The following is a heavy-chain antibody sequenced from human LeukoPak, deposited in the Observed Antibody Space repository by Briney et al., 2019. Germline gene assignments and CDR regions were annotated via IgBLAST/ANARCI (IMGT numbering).Heavy chain of an antibody. CDR1: GFTFSSYA. CDR3: AGSGAGEDYFDY. CDR2: ISAGGGVK. Sequence: GGSLRLSCAASGFTFSSYAMNWVRQAPGKGLEWVSGISAGGGVKDYTDSVKGRFTISRDSSKNTLSLQMNSLGAEDTAVYFCAGSGAGEDYFDYWGQGTLVTVSS. V-gene: IGHV3-23*01. D-gene: IGHD3-10*01. J-gene: IGHJ4*02.